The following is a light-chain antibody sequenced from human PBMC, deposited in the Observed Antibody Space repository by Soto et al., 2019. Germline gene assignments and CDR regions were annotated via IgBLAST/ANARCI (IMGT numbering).Light chain of an antibody. J-gene: IGKJ5*01. V-gene: IGKV3-20*01. CDR3: QQYGSSPIT. CDR2: GAS. Sequence: EIVLTQSPATLSLSAGESATLSCRASQSVSSSYLAWYQQTPGQAPRLLIYGASSRATGIPDRFSGSGSGTDFTLTITRLDPEDSAVYYCQQYGSSPITFGQGTRLEIK. CDR1: QSVSSSY.